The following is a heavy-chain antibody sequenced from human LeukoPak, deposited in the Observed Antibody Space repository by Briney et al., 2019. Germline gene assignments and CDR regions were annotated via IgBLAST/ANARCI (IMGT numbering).Heavy chain of an antibody. CDR1: GGSISSYY. CDR3: ARISNSGYSYVHLIFDY. Sequence: PSETLSLTCTVSGGSISSYYWSWIRQPPGKGLEWIGYIYYSGSTNYNPCLKSRVTISVDTSKNQFSLKLSSVTAADTAVYYCARISNSGYSYVHLIFDYWGQGTLFTVSS. J-gene: IGHJ4*02. D-gene: IGHD5-18*01. CDR2: IYYSGST. V-gene: IGHV4-59*08.